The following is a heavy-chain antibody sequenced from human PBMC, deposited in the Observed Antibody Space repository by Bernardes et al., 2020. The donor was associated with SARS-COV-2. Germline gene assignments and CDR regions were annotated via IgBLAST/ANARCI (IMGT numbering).Heavy chain of an antibody. CDR3: VRGNSGYGRFDS. CDR2: IYTGSP. J-gene: IGHJ4*02. V-gene: IGHV3-74*01. D-gene: IGHD5-12*01. Sequence: GGSLRLSCAASGFSISGYWMHWVRQAPGKGLVWVSRIYTGSPYYAESVKGRFTISRDNAKNTLYLQMNSLRAEDTAVYYCVRGNSGYGRFDSWGQGTLVTVSS. CDR1: GFSISGYW.